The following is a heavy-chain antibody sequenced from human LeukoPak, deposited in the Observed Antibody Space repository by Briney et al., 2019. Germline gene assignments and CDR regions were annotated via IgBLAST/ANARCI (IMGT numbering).Heavy chain of an antibody. CDR2: INAGNGNT. CDR3: ARSSVVTAITPFGY. V-gene: IGHV1-3*01. D-gene: IGHD2-21*02. CDR1: GYTFTSYA. J-gene: IGHJ4*02. Sequence: ASVKVSCKASGYTFTSYAMHWVRQAPGQRLEWMGWINAGNGNTKYSQKFQGRVTITADESTSTAYMELSSLRSEDTAVYYCARSSVVTAITPFGYWGQGTLVTVSS.